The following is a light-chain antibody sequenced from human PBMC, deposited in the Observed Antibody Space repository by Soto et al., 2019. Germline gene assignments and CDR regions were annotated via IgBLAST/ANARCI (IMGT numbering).Light chain of an antibody. V-gene: IGKV1D-13*01. CDR2: DAS. CDR3: QQFNNFPLT. Sequence: AIQLTQSPSSLSASIGDRINIFCRASQDISSALAWYQQKPGKAPKLLISDASSLESGVPSRFSGSAAGTDFTLTISSLQPEDFATYYCQQFNNFPLTFGGGTKVEIK. J-gene: IGKJ4*01. CDR1: QDISSA.